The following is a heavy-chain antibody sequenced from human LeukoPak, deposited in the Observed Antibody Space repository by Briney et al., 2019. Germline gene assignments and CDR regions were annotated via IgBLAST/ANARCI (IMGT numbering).Heavy chain of an antibody. V-gene: IGHV4-59*08. J-gene: IGHJ4*02. CDR1: GGSISSYY. D-gene: IGHD5-18*01. CDR2: IYYSGST. CDR3: ARHGLGRPVTAMVNFDY. Sequence: SETLSLTCTVSGGSISSYYWSWIRQPPGKGLEWIGYIYYSGSTNYNPSLKSRVTISVDTSKNQFSLKLSSVTAADTAVYYCARHGLGRPVTAMVNFDYWGQGTLVTVSS.